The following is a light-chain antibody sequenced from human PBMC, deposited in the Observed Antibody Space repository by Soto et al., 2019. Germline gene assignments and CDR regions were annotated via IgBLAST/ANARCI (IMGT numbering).Light chain of an antibody. J-gene: IGKJ1*01. V-gene: IGKV3-15*01. Sequence: EIVLTQSPATLSLSPGGRATLSCRAIQSVSSYLAWYQQKPGQAPRLLIYGASTRATGIPARFSGSGSGTEFTLTISSLQSEDFAVYHCQQYNNWPPTWTFGQGTKVDIK. CDR1: QSVSSY. CDR3: QQYNNWPPTWT. CDR2: GAS.